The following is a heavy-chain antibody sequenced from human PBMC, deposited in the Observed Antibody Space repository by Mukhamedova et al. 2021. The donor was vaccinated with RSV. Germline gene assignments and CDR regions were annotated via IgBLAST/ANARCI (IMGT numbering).Heavy chain of an antibody. Sequence: MNWVRQAPGKGLEWVSYISSGGIYIYYADSVKGRFTISRDNAKNSLYLQMNSLRAEDTALDFCVRTTSEYTNWVEPWGQGNRVT. CDR3: VRTTSEYTNWVEP. J-gene: IGHJ5*02. V-gene: IGHV3-21*01. CDR2: ISSGGIYI. D-gene: IGHD2-2*01.